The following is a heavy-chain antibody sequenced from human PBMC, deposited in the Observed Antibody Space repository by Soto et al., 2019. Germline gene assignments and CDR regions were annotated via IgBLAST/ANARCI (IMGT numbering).Heavy chain of an antibody. CDR1: GDTFSNYA. Sequence: QVQLVQSGAEVKKPGSSVMVSCKASGDTFSNYAISWVRQAPGQGLEWMGGIIPMFGTTNYAQKFQGRVTITADKPTSTAYMELSDLRSEDTAVYYCARRNYGSGSRFDPWGQGTLVTVSS. CDR2: IIPMFGTT. V-gene: IGHV1-69*06. D-gene: IGHD3-10*01. J-gene: IGHJ5*02. CDR3: ARRNYGSGSRFDP.